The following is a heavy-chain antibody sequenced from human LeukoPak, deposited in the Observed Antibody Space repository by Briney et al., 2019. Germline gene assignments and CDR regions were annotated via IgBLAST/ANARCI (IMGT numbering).Heavy chain of an antibody. CDR1: GFTFSSYA. CDR3: ARADNYYDSSGAYYYYGMDV. D-gene: IGHD3-22*01. J-gene: IGHJ6*02. V-gene: IGHV3-30-3*01. CDR2: ISYDGSNK. Sequence: GGSQRLSCAASGFTFSSYAMHWVRQAPGKGLEWVAVISYDGSNKYYADSVKGRFTISRDNSKNTLYLQMNSLRAEDTAVYYCARADNYYDSSGAYYYYGMDVWGQGTTVTVSS.